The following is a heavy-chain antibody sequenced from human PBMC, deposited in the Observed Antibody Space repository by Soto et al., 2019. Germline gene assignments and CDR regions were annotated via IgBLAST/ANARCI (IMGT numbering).Heavy chain of an antibody. J-gene: IGHJ4*02. V-gene: IGHV3-33*01. CDR1: GFTFSSCG. Sequence: QVQLVESGGGVVQPGRSLRLSCAASGFTFSSCGMHWVRQAPGKGLEWVAVIWYDGSNKYYADSVKGRFTISRDNSKNTLYLQMNSLRAEDTAVYYCAREGVGATKWGDYWGQGTLVTVSS. D-gene: IGHD1-26*01. CDR2: IWYDGSNK. CDR3: AREGVGATKWGDY.